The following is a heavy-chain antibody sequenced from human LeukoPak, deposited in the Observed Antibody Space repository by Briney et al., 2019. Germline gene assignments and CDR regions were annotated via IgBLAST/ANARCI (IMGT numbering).Heavy chain of an antibody. Sequence: GGSLRLSCAASGFTFSSYAMSWVRQAPGKGLEWVSSISSGGGTTYYADSVKGRFTISGDNSKNTLYLQLNSLRAEDAAFYYCATYLVGATTRAAEYFQHWGQGTLVTVSS. V-gene: IGHV3-23*01. D-gene: IGHD1-26*01. CDR3: ATYLVGATTRAAEYFQH. J-gene: IGHJ1*01. CDR2: ISSGGGTT. CDR1: GFTFSSYA.